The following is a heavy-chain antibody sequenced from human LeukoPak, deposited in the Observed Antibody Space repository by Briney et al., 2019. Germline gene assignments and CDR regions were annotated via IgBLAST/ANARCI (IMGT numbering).Heavy chain of an antibody. J-gene: IGHJ4*03. D-gene: IGHD1-1*01. Sequence: SETLSLTCAVYGGSFSTYYWSWIRQSPGKGLEWIAEINHRGDTNYNPSVKSRVTISVDTSKNQFSLKVRSLTAADTAVYYCARGPTISETGYFDYWGQGTLVTVSS. V-gene: IGHV4-34*01. CDR3: ARGPTISETGYFDY. CDR1: GGSFSTYY. CDR2: INHRGDT.